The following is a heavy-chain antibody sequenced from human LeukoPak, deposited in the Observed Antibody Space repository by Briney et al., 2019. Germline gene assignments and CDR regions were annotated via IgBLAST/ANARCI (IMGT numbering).Heavy chain of an antibody. J-gene: IGHJ3*02. CDR3: ARGLFLSGYLDAFDI. CDR2: IYNDGRT. Sequence: LAGGSLRLSCAASGFTFSSYEMNWVRQAPGKGLEWVSLIYNDGRTYYADSVKGRCTISRDNLKNVLYLQMNSLKVEDTALYYCARGLFLSGYLDAFDIWGQGTVVTVSS. CDR1: GFTFSSYE. D-gene: IGHD3-22*01. V-gene: IGHV3-53*01.